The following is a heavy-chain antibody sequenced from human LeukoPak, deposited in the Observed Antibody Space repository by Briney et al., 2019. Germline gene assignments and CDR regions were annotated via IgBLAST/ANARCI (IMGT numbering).Heavy chain of an antibody. J-gene: IGHJ4*02. D-gene: IGHD3-10*01. CDR2: IYYSGST. CDR1: GGSISSSSYY. V-gene: IGHV4-39*02. CDR3: ARGGYGSGRFDY. Sequence: SETLSLTCTVSGGSISSSSYYWGWIRQPPGKGLEWIGSIYYSGSTYYNPSLKSRVTISVDTSKNHFSLKLTSVTAADTAVYYCARGGYGSGRFDYWGQGALVTVSS.